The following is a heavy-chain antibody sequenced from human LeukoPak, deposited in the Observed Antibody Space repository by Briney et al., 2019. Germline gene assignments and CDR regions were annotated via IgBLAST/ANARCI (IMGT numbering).Heavy chain of an antibody. J-gene: IGHJ4*02. CDR3: ARAYGYYKPEFDY. D-gene: IGHD5-18*01. Sequence: ASVKVSCKASGYTFTSYYMHRVRQAPGQGLEWMGIANPNGGSTNYAQKFQDRVTMTWDMATTTVYMELSSLRSEDTAVYYCARAYGYYKPEFDYWGQGTVVTVSS. CDR2: ANPNGGST. V-gene: IGHV1-46*01. CDR1: GYTFTSYY.